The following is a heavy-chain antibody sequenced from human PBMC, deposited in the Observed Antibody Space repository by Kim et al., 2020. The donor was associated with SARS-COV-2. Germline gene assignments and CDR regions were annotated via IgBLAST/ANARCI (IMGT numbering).Heavy chain of an antibody. J-gene: IGHJ4*02. Sequence: GGSLRLSCETSGFIFTRYGMEWVRQAPGKGLEWVASIWYDGSDNYYGDSVKGRFTISRDNSKNTVYLLMNSLRAEDTAVYYCVRDPVSYCTGGGCNSFHFAFWGQGTVVTVSS. V-gene: IGHV3-33*01. D-gene: IGHD2-15*01. CDR2: IWYDGSDN. CDR3: VRDPVSYCTGGGCNSFHFAF. CDR1: GFIFTRYG.